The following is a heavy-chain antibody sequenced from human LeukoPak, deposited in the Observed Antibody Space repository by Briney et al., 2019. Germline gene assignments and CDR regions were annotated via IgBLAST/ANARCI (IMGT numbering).Heavy chain of an antibody. CDR1: GFTFSSYA. V-gene: IGHV3-23*01. CDR3: AKVYGGSYYDY. J-gene: IGHJ4*02. CDR2: ISGSGGST. Sequence: GGSLRLSCAASGFTFSSYAMSWVRQAPGKGLEWVSAISGSGGSTYYADSVKGRFTISRDNSKSTVYLQMNSLRAEDTAVYYCAKVYGGSYYDYWGQGTLVTVSS. D-gene: IGHD1-26*01.